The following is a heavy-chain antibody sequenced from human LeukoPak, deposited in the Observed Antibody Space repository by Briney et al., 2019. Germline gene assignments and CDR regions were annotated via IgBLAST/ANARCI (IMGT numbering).Heavy chain of an antibody. Sequence: SETLSLTCAVYGGSFSGYYWSWIRQPPGKGLEWIGEINHSGSTNYNPSLKCRVTISVDTSKNQFSLKLSSVTAADTAVYYCARRGDIVVVPAAIRHDWFDPWGQGTLVTVSS. V-gene: IGHV4-34*01. J-gene: IGHJ5*02. CDR3: ARRGDIVVVPAAIRHDWFDP. D-gene: IGHD2-2*02. CDR2: INHSGST. CDR1: GGSFSGYY.